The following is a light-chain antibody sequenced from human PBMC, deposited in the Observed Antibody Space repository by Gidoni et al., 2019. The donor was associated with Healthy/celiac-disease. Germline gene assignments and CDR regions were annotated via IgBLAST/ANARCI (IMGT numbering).Light chain of an antibody. J-gene: IGKJ1*01. Sequence: DIQMTQSPSSLSASVGDRVTITCRASQSISSYLNWYQQKPGKAPKLLIYAASSLQSGVPSRFSGSGSGTDFTLTISSLQPEDFATYDCQQSYSTRTFGQXTKVEIK. V-gene: IGKV1-39*01. CDR3: QQSYSTRT. CDR2: AAS. CDR1: QSISSY.